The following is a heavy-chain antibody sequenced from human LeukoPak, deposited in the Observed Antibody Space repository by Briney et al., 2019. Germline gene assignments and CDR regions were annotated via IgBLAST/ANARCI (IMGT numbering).Heavy chain of an antibody. J-gene: IGHJ4*02. CDR2: IYYSGST. V-gene: IGHV4-39*07. CDR3: ARELDDYGGPFDY. D-gene: IGHD4-23*01. CDR1: GGSISSSSYY. Sequence: PSETLSLTCTVSGGSISSSSYYWGWIRQPPGKGLEWIGSIYYSGSTYYNPSLKSRVTISVDTSKNQFSLKLSSVTAADTAVYYCARELDDYGGPFDYWSQGTLVTVSS.